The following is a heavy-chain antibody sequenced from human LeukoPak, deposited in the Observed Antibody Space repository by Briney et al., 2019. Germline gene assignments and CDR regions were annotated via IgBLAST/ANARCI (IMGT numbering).Heavy chain of an antibody. CDR1: GASITTGGHY. Sequence: SQTLSLTCTVSGASITTGGHYWSWIRQHPGKGLEWIGYIHHSGSTYYDPSLKSRVTISVDRSKNQFSLKLSSVTAADTAVYYCASSPKGFAFDYWGQGILVTVSS. V-gene: IGHV4-30-2*01. CDR2: IHHSGST. CDR3: ASSPKGFAFDY. D-gene: IGHD3-16*01. J-gene: IGHJ4*02.